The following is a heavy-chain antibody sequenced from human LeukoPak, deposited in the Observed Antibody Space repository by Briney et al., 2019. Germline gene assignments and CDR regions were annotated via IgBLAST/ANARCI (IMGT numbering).Heavy chain of an antibody. Sequence: ASVKVSCKVSGYTLTELSMHWVRQAPGKGPEWMGGFDPEDGETIYAQKFQGRVTMTEDTSTDTAYMELSSLRSEDTAVYYCATYQLERRYAFDIWGQGTMVTVSS. D-gene: IGHD1-1*01. CDR2: FDPEDGET. V-gene: IGHV1-24*01. J-gene: IGHJ3*02. CDR3: ATYQLERRYAFDI. CDR1: GYTLTELS.